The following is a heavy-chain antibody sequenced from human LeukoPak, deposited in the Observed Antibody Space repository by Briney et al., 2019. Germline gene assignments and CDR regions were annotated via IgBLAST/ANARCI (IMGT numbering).Heavy chain of an antibody. CDR3: AKDHLPGIVVADRDY. D-gene: IGHD6-19*01. CDR1: GFIFSRYG. Sequence: SGGTLRLSCAAFGFIFSRYGMSWVRQAPGKGLEWVSAISGSGGTSYYADSVKGRFTISRDNSKNTLYLQINSLRAEDTALYYCAKDHLPGIVVADRDYWGQGTLVTVSS. CDR2: ISGSGGTS. V-gene: IGHV3-23*01. J-gene: IGHJ4*02.